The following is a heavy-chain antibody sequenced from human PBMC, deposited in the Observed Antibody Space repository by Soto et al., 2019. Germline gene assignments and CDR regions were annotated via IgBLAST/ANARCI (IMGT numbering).Heavy chain of an antibody. CDR1: GGSISSSSYY. V-gene: IGHV4-39*01. CDR2: IYYSGST. D-gene: IGHD6-13*01. Sequence: QLQLQESGPGLVKPSETLSLSCTVSGGSISSSSYYWGWIRQPPGKGLEWIGSIYYSGSTYYNPSLKSRVTISVDTSKNQFSLKLSSVTAADTAVYYCARRSGAALTYSSSWPDFNWFDPWGQGTLVTVSS. CDR3: ARRSGAALTYSSSWPDFNWFDP. J-gene: IGHJ5*02.